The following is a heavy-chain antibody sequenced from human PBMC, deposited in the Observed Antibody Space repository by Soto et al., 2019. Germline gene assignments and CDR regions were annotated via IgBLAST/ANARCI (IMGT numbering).Heavy chain of an antibody. CDR1: GGSISSSRYY. D-gene: IGHD3-16*01. J-gene: IGHJ6*02. V-gene: IGHV4-39*01. Sequence: SETLSVTCTLSGGSISSSRYYWGWIRQPPGKGLEWIGSIYYSGYTYYNPSLKSRVTISVDTSKNQFSLKLSSVTAADTSVYYCARHNGPLYVGYYYDMDVWGQGTTVTVSS. CDR3: ARHNGPLYVGYYYDMDV. CDR2: IYYSGYT.